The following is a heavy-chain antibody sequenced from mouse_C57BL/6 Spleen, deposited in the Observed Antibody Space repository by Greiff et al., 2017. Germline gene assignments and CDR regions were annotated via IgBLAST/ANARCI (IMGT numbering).Heavy chain of an antibody. D-gene: IGHD2-3*01. J-gene: IGHJ4*01. CDR1: GFTFSDYG. Sequence: EVQGVESGGGLVKPGGSLKLSCAASGFTFSDYGMHWVRQAPGQGLEWVAYISRGSSTIYYADKLKGRFTISGDNAKNTLFLQMTSLRSEDTAMYYCARDYDGYYDYAMDYWGQGTSVTVSS. CDR2: ISRGSSTI. CDR3: ARDYDGYYDYAMDY. V-gene: IGHV5-17*01.